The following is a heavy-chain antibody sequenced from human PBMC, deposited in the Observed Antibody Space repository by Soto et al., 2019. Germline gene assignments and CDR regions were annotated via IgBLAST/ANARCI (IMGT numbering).Heavy chain of an antibody. CDR1: GFTFSSYA. J-gene: IGHJ6*02. V-gene: IGHV3-30-3*01. CDR3: ARVRGGGSSWFSYGMDV. Sequence: PGGSLRLSCAASGFTFSSYAMHWVRQAPGKGLEWVAVISYDGSNKYYADSVKGRFTISRDNSKNTLYLQMNSLRAEDTAVYYCARVRGGGSSWFSYGMDVWGQGTTVTVSS. CDR2: ISYDGSNK. D-gene: IGHD6-13*01.